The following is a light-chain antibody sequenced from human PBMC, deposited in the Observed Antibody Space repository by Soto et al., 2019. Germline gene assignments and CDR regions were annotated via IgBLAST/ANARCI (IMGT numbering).Light chain of an antibody. CDR2: WAS. CDR1: QSVLSSSNTKIY. Sequence: DIVMTQSPDSLAVSLGERATINCKSSQSVLSSSNTKIYLAWYQQKPGQPPKLLIYWASTRESGVPDRFSGSWSGTEFALTVSSLQAEDVAVYYGQQYYSAQFAFGPGTRVDIK. J-gene: IGKJ3*01. CDR3: QQYYSAQFA. V-gene: IGKV4-1*01.